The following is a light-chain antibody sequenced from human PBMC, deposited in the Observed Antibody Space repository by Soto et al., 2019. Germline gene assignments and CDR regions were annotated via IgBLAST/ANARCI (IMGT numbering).Light chain of an antibody. J-gene: IGKJ5*01. CDR2: DAS. CDR1: QSVSTY. Sequence: ESVLTQSPATLSLSPGERATLSCRASQSVSTYLAGYQQKPGQAPRLLIHDASNRATGIPVRFSGSGAGTDFTLTISSLEPEDSAVYFCQQRSNWPSITFGQGTRLEIK. CDR3: QQRSNWPSIT. V-gene: IGKV3-11*01.